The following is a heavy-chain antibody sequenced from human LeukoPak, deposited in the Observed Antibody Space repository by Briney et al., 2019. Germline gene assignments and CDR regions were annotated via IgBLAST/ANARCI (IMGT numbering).Heavy chain of an antibody. Sequence: GASVKVSCKASGYTFTSYYMHWVRQAPGQGLEWMGWISAYNGNTNYAQKLQGRVTMTTDTSTSTAYMELRSLRSDDTAVYYCARDDYGDPFDYWGQGTLVTVSS. CDR1: GYTFTSYY. CDR3: ARDDYGDPFDY. V-gene: IGHV1-18*04. CDR2: ISAYNGNT. D-gene: IGHD4-17*01. J-gene: IGHJ4*02.